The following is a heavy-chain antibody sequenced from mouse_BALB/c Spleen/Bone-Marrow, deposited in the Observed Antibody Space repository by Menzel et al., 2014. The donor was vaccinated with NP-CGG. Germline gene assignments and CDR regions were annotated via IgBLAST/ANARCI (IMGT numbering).Heavy chain of an antibody. CDR1: GYSITSGYR. CDR2: IDYSGST. D-gene: IGHD2-12*01. Sequence: EVKLQESGPDLVKPSQSLSLTCTVTGYSITSGYRWHWIRQFPGNKLEWMGCIDYSGSTNYNPSLKSRISITRDTSKNQFFLQLNSVTTEDTATYHCARSGGYYNFDYWGQGTTLTVSS. J-gene: IGHJ2*01. CDR3: ARSGGYYNFDY. V-gene: IGHV3-1*02.